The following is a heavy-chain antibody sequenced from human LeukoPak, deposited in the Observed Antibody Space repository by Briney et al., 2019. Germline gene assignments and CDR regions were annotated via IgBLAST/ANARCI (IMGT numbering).Heavy chain of an antibody. CDR3: AELGITMIGGV. V-gene: IGHV3-48*04. D-gene: IGHD3-10*02. J-gene: IGHJ6*04. Sequence: GGSLRLSCAASGFTFSNSGMYWVRQAPGKGLEWVSHISSSGSTIYYADSVKGRFTISRDNAKNSLYLQMNSLRAEDTAVYYCAELGITMIGGVWGKGTTVTISS. CDR2: ISSSGSTI. CDR1: GFTFSNSG.